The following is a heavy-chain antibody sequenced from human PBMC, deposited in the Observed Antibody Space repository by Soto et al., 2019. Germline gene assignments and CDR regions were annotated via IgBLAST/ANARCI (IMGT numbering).Heavy chain of an antibody. V-gene: IGHV3-11*01. CDR2: VSSSGNAI. Sequence: QVQLVESGGDLVKPGGSLRLSCAASGFTLSDYYMSWIRQAPGKGLEWVSYVSSSGNAIYYADSVKGRFTISRDNAKDSLYLQMNSLRAEDTAVYYCARGTATVYFDCWGQGTLVTVSS. CDR1: GFTLSDYY. D-gene: IGHD5-18*01. J-gene: IGHJ4*02. CDR3: ARGTATVYFDC.